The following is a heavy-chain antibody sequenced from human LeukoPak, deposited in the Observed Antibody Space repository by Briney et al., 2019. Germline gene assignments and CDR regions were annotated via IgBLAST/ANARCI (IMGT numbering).Heavy chain of an antibody. CDR1: RFTFSSYD. CDR2: ISYDGSNK. D-gene: IGHD3-22*01. V-gene: IGHV3-30*18. J-gene: IGHJ4*02. CDR3: AKDRDYYDSSGYFDY. Sequence: PGESLRPSCAAYRFTFSSYDMHWDRHAPGKGLEWVAVISYDGSNKYYADSVKGRFTISRDNSKNTLYLQMNSLRAEDTAVYYCAKDRDYYDSSGYFDYWGQGTLVTVSS.